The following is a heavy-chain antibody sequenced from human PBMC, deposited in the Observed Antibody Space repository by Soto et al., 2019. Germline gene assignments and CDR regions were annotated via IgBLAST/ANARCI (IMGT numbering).Heavy chain of an antibody. J-gene: IGHJ4*02. D-gene: IGHD3-10*01. Sequence: SETLSLTCGVSGGSLSTSDWCTWVRQPPGKGLEWIGDIYHGGSTNYNPSLKSRVTLSVDKSKNQFSLKLTSLTAADTAFYYCARGFGSHWGRGTLVTVSS. CDR3: ARGFGSH. V-gene: IGHV4-4*02. CDR1: GGSLSTSDW. CDR2: IYHGGST.